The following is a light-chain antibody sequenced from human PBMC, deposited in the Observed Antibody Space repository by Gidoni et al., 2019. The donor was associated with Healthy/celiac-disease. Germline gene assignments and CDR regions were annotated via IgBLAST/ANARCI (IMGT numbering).Light chain of an antibody. V-gene: IGKV1-5*03. J-gene: IGKJ2*01. CDR2: KAS. Sequence: DIQMTPSPYTLSASVGDRVTITCRASQSISSWMAWYQQKPGKAPKLLIYKASSLESGVPSRFSGSGSGTEFTLTISSLQPDEFATYYCQQYNSYSTFGQWTKLEIK. CDR3: QQYNSYST. CDR1: QSISSW.